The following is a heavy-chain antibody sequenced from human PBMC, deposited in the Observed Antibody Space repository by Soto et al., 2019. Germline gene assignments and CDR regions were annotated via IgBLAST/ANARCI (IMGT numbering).Heavy chain of an antibody. V-gene: IGHV1-69*06. CDR3: AREPAGPDNWFDP. Sequence: SVKVSCKASGGTFSSYAISWVRQAPGQGLEWMGGIIPIFGTANYAQKFQGRVTITADKSTSTAYMELSSLRSEDTAVYYCAREPAGPDNWFDPWGQGTLVTVS. CDR2: IIPIFGTA. J-gene: IGHJ5*02. CDR1: GGTFSSYA. D-gene: IGHD2-2*01.